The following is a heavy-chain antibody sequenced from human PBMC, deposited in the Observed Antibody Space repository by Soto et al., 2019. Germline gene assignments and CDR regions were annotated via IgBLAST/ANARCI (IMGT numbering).Heavy chain of an antibody. D-gene: IGHD3-10*01. Sequence: ASVKVSCKASGYTFTSYGISWVRQAPGQGLEWMGWISAYNGNTNYAQKLQGRVTMTTDTSTSTAYMELRSLRSDDTAVYYCARRKAGNYYGSGSSRSYYYYYMDVWGKGTTVTVSS. CDR2: ISAYNGNT. J-gene: IGHJ6*03. CDR3: ARRKAGNYYGSGSSRSYYYYYMDV. CDR1: GYTFTSYG. V-gene: IGHV1-18*01.